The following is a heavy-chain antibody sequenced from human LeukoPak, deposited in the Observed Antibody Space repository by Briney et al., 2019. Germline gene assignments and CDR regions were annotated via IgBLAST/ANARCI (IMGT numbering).Heavy chain of an antibody. CDR2: INHSGST. Sequence: SETLSLTCAVYGGSFSGYYWSWIRQPPGKGLEWIGEINHSGSTNYNPSLKSRVTISVDTSKNQFSLKLSSVTTADTAVYYCARAGFQWLVRGDFDYWGQGTLATVSS. CDR1: GGSFSGYY. CDR3: ARAGFQWLVRGDFDY. V-gene: IGHV4-34*01. J-gene: IGHJ4*02. D-gene: IGHD6-19*01.